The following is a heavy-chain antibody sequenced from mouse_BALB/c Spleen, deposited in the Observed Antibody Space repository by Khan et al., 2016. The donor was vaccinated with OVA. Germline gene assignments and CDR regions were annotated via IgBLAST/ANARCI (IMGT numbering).Heavy chain of an antibody. CDR2: VSTGGHYT. V-gene: IGHV5-6*01. Sequence: EVELVESGGDVVKPGGSLKLSCAASGFTFSTYGMSWVRQTPDKRLEWVATVSTGGHYTYYPDTVKGRFTISRDHAKNTLYLQMSSLKSEDTAMFYCARVAYYYDSEGFAYWGQGTLVTVSA. CDR1: GFTFSTYG. J-gene: IGHJ3*01. CDR3: ARVAYYYDSEGFAY. D-gene: IGHD1-1*01.